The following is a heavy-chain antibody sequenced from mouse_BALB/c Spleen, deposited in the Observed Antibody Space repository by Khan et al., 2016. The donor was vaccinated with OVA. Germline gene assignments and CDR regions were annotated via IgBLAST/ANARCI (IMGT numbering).Heavy chain of an antibody. CDR1: GYTFTSYW. Sequence: QVQLQQSGAELVKPGASVKLSCKTSGYTFTSYWIQWVKQRPGQGLGWIGEIFPGTGTTYYYEKFKGKATLTIDSSSSTAYMQLSSLSSEDSAVYFCARSGTTVVASYWYFDVWGAGTTVTVSS. D-gene: IGHD1-1*01. J-gene: IGHJ1*01. CDR3: ARSGTTVVASYWYFDV. CDR2: IFPGTGTT. V-gene: IGHV1S132*01.